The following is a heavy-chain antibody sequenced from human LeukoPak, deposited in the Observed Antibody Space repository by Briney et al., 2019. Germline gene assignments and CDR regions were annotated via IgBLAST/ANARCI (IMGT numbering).Heavy chain of an antibody. CDR1: GGSISSYY. Sequence: SETLSLTCTVSGGSISSYYWSWSRQPPGKGLEWIGYIYYSGSTNYNPSLKSRVTISVDTSKNQFSLKLSSVTTADTAVYYCAGHGRYYFDYWGQGTLVTVSS. CDR2: IYYSGST. D-gene: IGHD1-26*01. V-gene: IGHV4-59*01. J-gene: IGHJ4*02. CDR3: AGHGRYYFDY.